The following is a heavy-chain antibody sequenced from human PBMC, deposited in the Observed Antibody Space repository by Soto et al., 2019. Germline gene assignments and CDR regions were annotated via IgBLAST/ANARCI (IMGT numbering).Heavy chain of an antibody. J-gene: IGHJ3*02. D-gene: IGHD1-26*01. Sequence: ASVKVSCKASGYTFTRYTTYWVRQAPGQRLECMGWINAGNDNIKYSQKFQGRVTITTDTSASTAYMDLTSLRSEDTAVYYCARDKIGGSYSNDAFAIWGQGTMVIVSS. V-gene: IGHV1-3*01. CDR3: ARDKIGGSYSNDAFAI. CDR2: INAGNDNI. CDR1: GYTFTRYT.